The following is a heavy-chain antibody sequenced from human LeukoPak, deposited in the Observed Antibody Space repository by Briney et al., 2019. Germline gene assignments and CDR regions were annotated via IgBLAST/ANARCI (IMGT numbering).Heavy chain of an antibody. V-gene: IGHV1-8*03. D-gene: IGHD6-19*01. J-gene: IGHJ6*03. Sequence: ASVKVSCKASGYTFTSYDINWVRQATGQGLEWMGWMNPNSGNTGYAQKFQGRVTITRNTSISTACMELSSLRSEDTAVYYCARGSWLVNYYYYYMDVWGKGTTVTVSS. CDR3: ARGSWLVNYYYYYMDV. CDR2: MNPNSGNT. CDR1: GYTFTSYD.